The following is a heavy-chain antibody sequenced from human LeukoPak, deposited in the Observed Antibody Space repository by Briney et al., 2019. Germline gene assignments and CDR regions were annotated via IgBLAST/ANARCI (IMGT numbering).Heavy chain of an antibody. Sequence: ASVKVSCKASSYTFTSYGISWVRQAPGQGLEWMGWISAYNGNTNYAQKLQGRVTMTTDTSTSTAYMELRSLRSDDTAVYYCARGADGYGDYDYWGQGALVTVSS. D-gene: IGHD4-17*01. CDR1: SYTFTSYG. CDR3: ARGADGYGDYDY. J-gene: IGHJ4*02. V-gene: IGHV1-18*01. CDR2: ISAYNGNT.